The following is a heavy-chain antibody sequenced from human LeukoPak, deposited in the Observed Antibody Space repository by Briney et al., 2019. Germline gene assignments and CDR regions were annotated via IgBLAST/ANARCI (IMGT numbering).Heavy chain of an antibody. CDR1: GFTFSNAW. D-gene: IGHD6-19*01. J-gene: IGHJ3*02. Sequence: GGSLRLSCAASGFTFSNAWMSWVRQAPGKGLEWVGRIKSKTDGGTTDYAAPVKGRFTISRDDSKNTLYLQMNSLKTEDTAVYYCTTEGVAGTDDAFDIWGQGTMVTVSS. CDR2: IKSKTDGGTT. V-gene: IGHV3-15*01. CDR3: TTEGVAGTDDAFDI.